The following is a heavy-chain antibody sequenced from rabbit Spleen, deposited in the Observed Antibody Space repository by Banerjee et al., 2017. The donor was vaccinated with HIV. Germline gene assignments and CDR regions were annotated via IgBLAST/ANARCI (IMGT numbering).Heavy chain of an antibody. Sequence: QSLEESGGGLVQPGGSLKLSCKASGFDFSNKAVMCWVRQAPGKGLELIACIGTSSGNTWYASWVNGRFTISRSTSLNTVDLKMTSLTAADTATYFCTRSYGFYTTTSGYGYTAFGNLWGPGTLVTVS. CDR2: IGTSSGNT. D-gene: IGHD6-1*01. V-gene: IGHV1S43*01. J-gene: IGHJ4*01. CDR3: TRSYGFYTTTSGYGYTAFGNL. CDR1: GFDFSNKAV.